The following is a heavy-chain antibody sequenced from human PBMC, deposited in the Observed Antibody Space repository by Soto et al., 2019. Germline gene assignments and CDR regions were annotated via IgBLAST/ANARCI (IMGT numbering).Heavy chain of an antibody. CDR3: ARPYYYDSSGSSMDV. CDR2: MNANSGNT. D-gene: IGHD3-22*01. V-gene: IGHV1-8*02. Sequence: ASVKVSCKASGYTFTSYAMHWVRQAPGQRLEWMGWMNANSGNTDYAQKLQGRVTMTRNTSISTAYMELSSLRSEDTAVYYCARPYYYDSSGSSMDVWGQGTTVTVSS. J-gene: IGHJ6*02. CDR1: GYTFTSYA.